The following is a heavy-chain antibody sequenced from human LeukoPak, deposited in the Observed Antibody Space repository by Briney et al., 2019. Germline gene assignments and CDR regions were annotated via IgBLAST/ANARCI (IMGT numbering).Heavy chain of an antibody. Sequence: GGSLRLSCSASGFTFSHYAMHWVRQAPGKGLEYVSDIRNDGGSPYYADSVKGRFTISRDNAKNSLYLQMNSLRVEDTAVYYCAKEGRSLQTYWGQGTLVTVSS. CDR1: GFTFSHYA. CDR2: IRNDGGSP. V-gene: IGHV3-64*04. J-gene: IGHJ4*02. D-gene: IGHD5-24*01. CDR3: AKEGRSLQTY.